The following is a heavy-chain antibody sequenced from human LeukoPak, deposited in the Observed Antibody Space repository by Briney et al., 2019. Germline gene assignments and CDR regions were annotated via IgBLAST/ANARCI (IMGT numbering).Heavy chain of an antibody. CDR1: GGSISSYY. Sequence: PSETLSLTCTVSGGSISSYYWSWIRQPPAKGLEWVGYIFDSGSTNYNPSLKSPVTISVDTSKNQFSLKLSSVTAADTAVYYCAREADYYDSSGFVHKYMDVWGKGTTVTVSS. D-gene: IGHD3-22*01. CDR2: IFDSGST. CDR3: AREADYYDSSGFVHKYMDV. J-gene: IGHJ6*03. V-gene: IGHV4-59*01.